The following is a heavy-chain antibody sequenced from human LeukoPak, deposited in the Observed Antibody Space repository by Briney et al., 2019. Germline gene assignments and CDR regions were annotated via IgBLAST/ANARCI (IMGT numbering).Heavy chain of an antibody. CDR1: GYTFTGYY. V-gene: IGHV1-18*04. CDR2: ISAYNGNT. D-gene: IGHD4-17*01. CDR3: ARNDDYGPLGY. Sequence: ASVKVSCKASGYTFTGYYMHWVRQAPGQGLEWMGWISAYNGNTNYAQKLQGRVTMTTDTSTSTAYMELRSLRSDDTAVYYCARNDDYGPLGYWGQGTLVTVSS. J-gene: IGHJ4*02.